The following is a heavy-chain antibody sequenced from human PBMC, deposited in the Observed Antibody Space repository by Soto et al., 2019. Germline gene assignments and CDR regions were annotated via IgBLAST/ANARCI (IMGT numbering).Heavy chain of an antibody. V-gene: IGHV3-23*01. Sequence: EVQLLESGGGLVQPGGSLRLSCAASGFTFSSYAMSWVRQAPGKGLEWVSAISGSGGSTYYADSVKGRFTISRDNSKNTLDLQMNSLRAADTALYYCVSWLFAHFDHWGQGTPVNVSP. D-gene: IGHD5-12*01. CDR3: VSWLFAHFDH. J-gene: IGHJ4*02. CDR1: GFTFSSYA. CDR2: ISGSGGST.